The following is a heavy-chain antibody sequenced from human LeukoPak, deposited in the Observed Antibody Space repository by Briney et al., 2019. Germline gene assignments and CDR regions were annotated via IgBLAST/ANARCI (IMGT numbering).Heavy chain of an antibody. Sequence: GGSLRLSCAASGFSFSGYSMNWVRQAPGEGLEWVSSISSSSGYIHYADSVKGRFTISRDNGKNSLYLQMNSLRAEDTAVYYCAKDNEGSSSGYYGGFFDYWGQGTLVTVSS. CDR3: AKDNEGSSSGYYGGFFDY. J-gene: IGHJ4*02. V-gene: IGHV3-21*04. CDR1: GFSFSGYS. D-gene: IGHD6-19*01. CDR2: ISSSSGYI.